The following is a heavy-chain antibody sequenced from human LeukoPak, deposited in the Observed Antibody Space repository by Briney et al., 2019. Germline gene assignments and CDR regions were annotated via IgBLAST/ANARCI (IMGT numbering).Heavy chain of an antibody. D-gene: IGHD5-24*01. V-gene: IGHV3-48*04. CDR1: GFTFSSYS. Sequence: PGGSLRLSCAASGFTFSSYSMNWVRQAPGKGLEWVSYISSSSSTIYYADSEKGRFTISRDNAKNSLYLQMNSLRAEDTAVYYCARRDGYNLEIFDYWGQGTLVTVSS. J-gene: IGHJ4*02. CDR3: ARRDGYNLEIFDY. CDR2: ISSSSSTI.